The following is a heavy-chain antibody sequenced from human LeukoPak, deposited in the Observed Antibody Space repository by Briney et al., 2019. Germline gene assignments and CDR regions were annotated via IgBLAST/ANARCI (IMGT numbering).Heavy chain of an antibody. CDR3: AKGGGYEAQYYYYYLGV. CDR2: IRYDGSNK. Sequence: QPGGSLRLSCAASGFTFSSYGMHWVRQAPGKGLEWVAFIRYDGSNKYYADSVKGRFTISRDNSKNTLYLQMKSLRAEDTAVYYCAKGGGYEAQYYYYYLGVWGKGTTVTISS. J-gene: IGHJ6*03. D-gene: IGHD5-12*01. CDR1: GFTFSSYG. V-gene: IGHV3-30*02.